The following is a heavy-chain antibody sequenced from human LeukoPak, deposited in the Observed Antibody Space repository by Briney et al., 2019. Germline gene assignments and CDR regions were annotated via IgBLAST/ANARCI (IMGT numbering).Heavy chain of an antibody. CDR1: SGSFSGYY. J-gene: IGHJ3*02. D-gene: IGHD3-22*01. CDR2: INHSGST. Sequence: SETLSLTCAVYSGSFSGYYWSWIRQPPGKGLEWIGEINHSGSTNYNPSLKSRVTISVDTSKNQFSLKLSSVTAADTAVYYCARLLRGGRDTPMVTMIVVRAKSGAFDIWGQGTMVTVSS. V-gene: IGHV4-34*01. CDR3: ARLLRGGRDTPMVTMIVVRAKSGAFDI.